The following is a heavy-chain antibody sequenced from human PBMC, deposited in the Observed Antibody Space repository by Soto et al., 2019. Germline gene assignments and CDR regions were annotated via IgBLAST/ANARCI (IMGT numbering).Heavy chain of an antibody. CDR3: AKNHVGATDVDQLQPKYYFDY. J-gene: IGHJ4*02. CDR1: GFTFTSSA. V-gene: IGHV1-58*01. D-gene: IGHD1-26*01. Sequence: GASVKVSCKASGFTFTSSAVQWVRQARGQRLEWIGWIVVGSGNTNYAQKFQERVTITRDTSTSTVYMELSSLRSEDTAVYYCAKNHVGATDVDQLQPKYYFDYWGQGTLVTVSS. CDR2: IVVGSGNT.